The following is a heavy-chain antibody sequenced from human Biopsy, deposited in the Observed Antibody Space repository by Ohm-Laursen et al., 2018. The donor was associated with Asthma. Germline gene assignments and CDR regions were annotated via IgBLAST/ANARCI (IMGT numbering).Heavy chain of an antibody. CDR2: SDHRGNT. V-gene: IGHV4-34*01. CDR3: ARGPEWSGLDI. D-gene: IGHD3-3*01. Sequence: SDTLSLTCRMYGLSSSGYYWTWIRQPPGKGLEWIGESDHRGNTNINPTLKSRVTISKDKSANEFSLKMRSVTAADTAIYYCARGPEWSGLDIWGQETTVTVSS. J-gene: IGHJ6*02. CDR1: GLSSSGYY.